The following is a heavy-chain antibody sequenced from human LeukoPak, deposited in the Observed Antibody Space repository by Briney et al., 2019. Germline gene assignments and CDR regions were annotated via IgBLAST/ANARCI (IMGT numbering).Heavy chain of an antibody. CDR2: IYTSGST. CDR1: GGSISSGSYY. CDR3: ARVGANSYGLDV. Sequence: SQTLSLXCTVSGGSISSGSYYWSWIRQPAGKGLEWIGRIYTSGSTNYNPSLKSRVTISVDTSKNQFSLKLSSVTAADTAVYYCARVGANSYGLDVWGKGTTVTVSS. V-gene: IGHV4-61*02. J-gene: IGHJ6*04. D-gene: IGHD4/OR15-4a*01.